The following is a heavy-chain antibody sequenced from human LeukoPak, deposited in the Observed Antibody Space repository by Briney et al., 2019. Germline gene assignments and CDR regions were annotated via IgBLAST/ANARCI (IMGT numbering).Heavy chain of an antibody. D-gene: IGHD3-10*01. J-gene: IGHJ4*02. V-gene: IGHV4-39*07. CDR3: ARRPYYYGSGSYYRY. CDR2: IYYSGST. CDR1: GGSISSSSYY. Sequence: SETLSLTCTVSGGSISSSSYYWGWIRQPPGKGLEWIGSIYYSGSTYYNPSLKCRVTISVDTSKNQFSLKLSSVTAADTAVYYCARRPYYYGSGSYYRYWGQGTLVTVSS.